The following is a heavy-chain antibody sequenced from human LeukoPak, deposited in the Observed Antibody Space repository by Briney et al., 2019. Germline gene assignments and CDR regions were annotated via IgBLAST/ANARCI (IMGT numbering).Heavy chain of an antibody. CDR2: ISVYDGNT. CDR3: ARYKHHNYFDY. V-gene: IGHV1-18*01. Sequence: ASVKVSCKLSGYIFTTYHITGVRQAPGQGLEWMGWISVYDGNTISAPSLQARVIMTADTSTRTAYMELRSLRADDTAVYYCARYKHHNYFDYWGQGTHVTVSS. CDR1: GYIFTTYH. D-gene: IGHD1-1*01. J-gene: IGHJ4*02.